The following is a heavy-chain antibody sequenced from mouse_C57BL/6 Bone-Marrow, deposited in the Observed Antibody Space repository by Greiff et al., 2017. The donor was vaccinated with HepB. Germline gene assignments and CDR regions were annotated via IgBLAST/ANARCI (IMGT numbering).Heavy chain of an antibody. D-gene: IGHD3-2*02. Sequence: VQLVESGPELVKPGASVKISCKASGYAFSSSWMNWVKQRPGKGLEWIGRIYPGDGDTNYNGKFKGKATLTADKSSSTAYMQLSSLTSEDSAVYFCARDDSGYLNFDYWSQGTTLTVSS. J-gene: IGHJ2*01. CDR1: GYAFSSSW. CDR3: ARDDSGYLNFDY. V-gene: IGHV1-82*01. CDR2: IYPGDGDT.